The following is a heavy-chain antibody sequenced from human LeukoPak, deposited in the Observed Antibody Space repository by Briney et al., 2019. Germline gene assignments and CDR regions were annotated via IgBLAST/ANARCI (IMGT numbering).Heavy chain of an antibody. J-gene: IGHJ6*04. V-gene: IGHV1-69*13. CDR3: ARESVAVDIVVVVAAYGMDV. D-gene: IGHD2-15*01. CDR1: GGTFSSYA. Sequence: SVKVSCKASGGTFSSYAISWVRQAPGQGLEWMGGIVPIFGTANYAQKFQGRVTITADESTSTAYMELSSLRSEDTAVYYCARESVAVDIVVVVAAYGMDVWGKGTTVTVSS. CDR2: IVPIFGTA.